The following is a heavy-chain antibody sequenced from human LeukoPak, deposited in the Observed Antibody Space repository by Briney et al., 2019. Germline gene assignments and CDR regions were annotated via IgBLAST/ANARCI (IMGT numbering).Heavy chain of an antibody. J-gene: IGHJ5*02. CDR1: GFTFSSYT. Sequence: PGGSLRLSCAASGFTFSSYTMNWVRQAPGKGLEWVSYISSSSSTMYYADSVKGRFTISRDNSKNTLYLQMNSLRAEDTAVYYCAKDLLRYFDWYNWFDPWGQGTLVTVSS. D-gene: IGHD3-9*01. V-gene: IGHV3-48*01. CDR3: AKDLLRYFDWYNWFDP. CDR2: ISSSSSTM.